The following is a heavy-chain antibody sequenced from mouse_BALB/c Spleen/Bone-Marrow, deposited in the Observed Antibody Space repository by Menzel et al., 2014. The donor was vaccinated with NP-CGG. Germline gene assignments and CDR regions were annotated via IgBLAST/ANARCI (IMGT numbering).Heavy chain of an antibody. CDR3: VRDAMDY. CDR2: ISTYYGDA. J-gene: IGHJ4*01. Sequence: QVQLKQSGAELVRPGVSVKISCKGSGYTFTDYAMHWVKQSHAKSLEWIGVISTYYGDASYNQKFKGKATMIVDKSSSTAYMELARLTSEDSAIYYCVRDAMDYWGQGTSVTVSS. V-gene: IGHV1S137*01. CDR1: GYTFTDYA.